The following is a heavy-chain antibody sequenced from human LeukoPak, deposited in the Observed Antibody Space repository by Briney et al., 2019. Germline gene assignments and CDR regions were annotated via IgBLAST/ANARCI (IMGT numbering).Heavy chain of an antibody. CDR2: ISSSSSYI. D-gene: IGHD3/OR15-3a*01. CDR3: ARDVTRGLVNYYYYGMDV. J-gene: IGHJ6*02. CDR1: GVTFSSYS. V-gene: IGHV3-21*01. Sequence: GGSLRLSCAASGVTFSSYSMNWVRQAPGKGLEWVSSISSSSSYIYYADSVKGRFTISRDNAKNSLYLQMNSLRAEDTAVYYCARDVTRGLVNYYYYGMDVWGQGTTVTVSS.